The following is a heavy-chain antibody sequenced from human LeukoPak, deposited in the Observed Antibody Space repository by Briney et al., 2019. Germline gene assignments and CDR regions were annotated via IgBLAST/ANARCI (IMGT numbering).Heavy chain of an antibody. CDR3: AGYYDILTGYENVAY. Sequence: SETLSLTCIVSGGFISSSTYYWSWIRQPPGKGLEWIGNIYSSGNTYYTPSLQSRVTISVDTSKNQVSLNLRSVTAADAAVYYCAGYYDILTGYENVAYWGQGTQATVSS. CDR1: GGFISSSTYY. J-gene: IGHJ4*02. D-gene: IGHD3-9*01. CDR2: IYSSGNT. V-gene: IGHV4-39*01.